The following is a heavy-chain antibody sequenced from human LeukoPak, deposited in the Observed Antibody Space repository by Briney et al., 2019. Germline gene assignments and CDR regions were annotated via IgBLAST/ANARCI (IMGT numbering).Heavy chain of an antibody. D-gene: IGHD3-10*01. Sequence: ASVKVSCKASGYTFTSYDINWVRQATGQGLEWMGWINPNSGGTNYAQKFQGRVTMTRDTSISTTYMELSRLRSDDTAVYYCARGYYGSGSYYLFFYWGQGTLVTVSS. CDR2: INPNSGGT. J-gene: IGHJ4*02. V-gene: IGHV1-2*02. CDR3: ARGYYGSGSYYLFFY. CDR1: GYTFTSYD.